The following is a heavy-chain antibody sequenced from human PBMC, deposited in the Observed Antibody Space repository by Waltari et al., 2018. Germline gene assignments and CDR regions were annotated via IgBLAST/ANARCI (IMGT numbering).Heavy chain of an antibody. V-gene: IGHV1-69*01. CDR3: ARGSRGYSSSWSPYYYYGMDV. CDR1: GGTFSSYA. D-gene: IGHD6-13*01. CDR2: IIPIFGTA. J-gene: IGHJ6*02. Sequence: VQLVQSGAEVKKPGSSVMVYCKASGGTFSSYAISWVRQAPGQGLEWMGGIIPIFGTANYAQKFQGRVTITADESTSTAYMELSSLRSEDTAVYYCARGSRGYSSSWSPYYYYGMDVWGQGTTVTVSS.